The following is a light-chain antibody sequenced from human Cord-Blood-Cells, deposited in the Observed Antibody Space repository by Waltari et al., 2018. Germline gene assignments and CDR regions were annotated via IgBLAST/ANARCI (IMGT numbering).Light chain of an antibody. J-gene: IGLJ3*02. CDR1: SSDVGGYNY. Sequence: QSALTQPASVSGSPGQSITISCTGTSSDVGGYNYVSWYQQHPGKAPKLMIYDVSKRPSGVSNRLSGSKSGNTASLTISGLQAEDEADYYCSSYTSSAWVFGGGTKLTVL. CDR3: SSYTSSAWV. V-gene: IGLV2-14*01. CDR2: DVS.